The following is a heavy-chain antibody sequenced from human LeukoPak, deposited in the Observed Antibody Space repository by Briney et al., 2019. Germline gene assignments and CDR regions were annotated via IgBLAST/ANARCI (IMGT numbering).Heavy chain of an antibody. CDR3: ARESFGNYDSSGFIDY. CDR2: IYYSGST. Sequence: SETLSLTCAVYGGSFSGYYWSWIRQPPGKGLEWIGSIYYSGSTYYNPSLKSRVTISVDTSKNQFSLKLSSVTAADTAVYYCARESFGNYDSSGFIDYWGQGTLVTVSS. V-gene: IGHV4-34*01. CDR1: GGSFSGYY. D-gene: IGHD3-22*01. J-gene: IGHJ4*02.